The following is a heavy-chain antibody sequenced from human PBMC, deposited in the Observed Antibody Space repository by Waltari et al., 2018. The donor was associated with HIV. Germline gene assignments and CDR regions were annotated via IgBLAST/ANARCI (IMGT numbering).Heavy chain of an antibody. Sequence: QVQLVESGGGVVQPGRSLRLSCAASGFTFSSYGLHWVRQAPGKGLEWVAFRSKDGINKYYADSVKVRFTISRDNSKNTLYLQMNSLRAEDTAVYYCAKEWYYYDSSGYYPGYWGQGTLVTVSS. CDR3: AKEWYYYDSSGYYPGY. J-gene: IGHJ4*02. D-gene: IGHD3-22*01. CDR1: GFTFSSYG. V-gene: IGHV3-30*18. CDR2: RSKDGINK.